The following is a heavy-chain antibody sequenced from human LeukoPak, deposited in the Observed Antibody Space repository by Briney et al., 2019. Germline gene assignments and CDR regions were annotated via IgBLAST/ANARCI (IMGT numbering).Heavy chain of an antibody. CDR1: GYTFTNYF. D-gene: IGHD2-8*01. V-gene: IGHV1-46*01. CDR3: ARGMAKGKDY. CDR2: INPSGGST. Sequence: ASVKVSCEAAGYTFTNYFMHWVRQAPGQGLEWMGMINPSGGSTSYAQKFQGRVTMTRDTSTSTVYMDLSSLRFEDTAVYYCARGMAKGKDYWGQGTLVTVSS. J-gene: IGHJ4*02.